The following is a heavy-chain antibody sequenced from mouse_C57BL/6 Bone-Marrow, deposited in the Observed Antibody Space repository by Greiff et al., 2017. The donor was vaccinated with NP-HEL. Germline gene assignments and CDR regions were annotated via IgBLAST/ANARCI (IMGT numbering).Heavy chain of an antibody. CDR1: GYTFTSYW. D-gene: IGHD1-1*01. J-gene: IGHJ1*03. CDR3: AREAITTVVAHWYFDD. V-gene: IGHV1-69*01. CDR2: IDPSDSYT. Sequence: QVQLKQPGAELVMPGASVKLSCKASGYTFTSYWMHWVKQRPGQGLEWIGEIDPSDSYTNYNQKFKGKSTLTVDKSSSTAYMQLSSLTAEDSEVYYCAREAITTVVAHWYFDDWGTGTTVTVSA.